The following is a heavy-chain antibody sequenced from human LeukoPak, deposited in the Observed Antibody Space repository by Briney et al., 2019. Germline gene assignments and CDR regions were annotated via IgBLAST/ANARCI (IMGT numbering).Heavy chain of an antibody. CDR2: INHNGNVN. D-gene: IGHD3-16*01. CDR3: ARGGGMDV. V-gene: IGHV3-7*03. J-gene: IGHJ6*02. Sequence: GGSLRLSCAASGFTFSSYWMNWARQAPGKGLEWVASINHNGNVNYYVDSVKGRFTISRDNAKNSLYLQMSNLRAEDTAVYFCARGGGMDVWGQGATVTVSS. CDR1: GFTFSSYW.